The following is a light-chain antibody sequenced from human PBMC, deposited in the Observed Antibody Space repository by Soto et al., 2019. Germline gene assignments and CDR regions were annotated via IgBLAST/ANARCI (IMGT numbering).Light chain of an antibody. CDR3: GTWDSSLSAVV. CDR1: SFNIGNNF. V-gene: IGLV1-51*01. J-gene: IGLJ2*01. Sequence: QSVLTQPPSVSAAPGQKVTISCSGSSFNIGNNFVSWYQQLPGTAPKLLIYDDNKRPSGIPDRFSGSKSATSATLGITGLQTGDEAGYYCGTWDSSLSAVVFGGGTKLTVL. CDR2: DDN.